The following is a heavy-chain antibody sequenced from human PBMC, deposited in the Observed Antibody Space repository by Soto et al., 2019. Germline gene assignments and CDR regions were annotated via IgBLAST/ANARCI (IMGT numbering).Heavy chain of an antibody. CDR1: GGSISSYY. D-gene: IGHD3-3*01. J-gene: IGHJ6*02. Sequence: PSETLSLTCTVSGGSISSYYWSWIRQPPGKGLEWIGYIYYSGSTNYNPSLKSRVTISVDTSKNQFSLKLSSVTAADTAVYYCAIIYHDFWSGYYTATDYYYGMDVWGQGTTVT. CDR2: IYYSGST. CDR3: AIIYHDFWSGYYTATDYYYGMDV. V-gene: IGHV4-59*01.